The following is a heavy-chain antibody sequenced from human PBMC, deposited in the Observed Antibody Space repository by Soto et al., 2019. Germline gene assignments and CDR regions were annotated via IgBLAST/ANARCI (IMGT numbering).Heavy chain of an antibody. J-gene: IGHJ6*01. D-gene: IGHD2-15*01. Sequence: PGESLKISCKGSGYSFTSYWIGWVRQMPGKGLEWMGIIYPGDSDTRYSPSFQGQVTISADKSISTAYLQWSSLKASDTAMYYCAKGPFSYCSGGSCYGTDGWGQGTMVTVSS. CDR1: GYSFTSYW. CDR3: AKGPFSYCSGGSCYGTDG. V-gene: IGHV5-51*01. CDR2: IYPGDSDT.